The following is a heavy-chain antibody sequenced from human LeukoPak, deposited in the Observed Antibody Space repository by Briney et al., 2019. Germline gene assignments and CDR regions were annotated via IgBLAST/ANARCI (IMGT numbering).Heavy chain of an antibody. CDR2: ISSSSSYI. D-gene: IGHD6-13*01. CDR1: GFTFSSYS. CDR3: ARRAGAAAAALRHFDL. Sequence: PGGSLRLSCAASGFTFSSYSMNWVRQAPGKGLEWVSSISSSSSYIYYADSVKGRFTISRDNAKNSLYLQMNSLRAEDTAVYYCARRAGAAAAALRHFDLWGRGTLVSVSS. J-gene: IGHJ2*01. V-gene: IGHV3-21*01.